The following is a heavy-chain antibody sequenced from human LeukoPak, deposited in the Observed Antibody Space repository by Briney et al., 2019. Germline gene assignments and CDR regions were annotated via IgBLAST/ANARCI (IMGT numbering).Heavy chain of an antibody. CDR1: GGSFSGYY. D-gene: IGHD3-10*01. V-gene: IGHV4-34*01. CDR3: ASSPPRIGQTYGYWFDP. Sequence: PSETLSLTCAVYGGSFSGYYWSWIRQPPGKGLEWIGEINHSGSTNYNPSLKSRVTISVDTSKNQCSLRLSSVTAADTAVYYCASSPPRIGQTYGYWFDPWGQGTLVTVSS. J-gene: IGHJ5*02. CDR2: INHSGST.